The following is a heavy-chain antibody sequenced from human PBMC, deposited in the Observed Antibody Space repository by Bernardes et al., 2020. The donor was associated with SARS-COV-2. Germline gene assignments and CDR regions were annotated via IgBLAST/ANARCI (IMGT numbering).Heavy chain of an antibody. CDR3: ARKTGHDYGMDV. Sequence: GGSLRLSCAASGFTSSSSWMHWVRQAPGTGLVWVSRLNSDGSNTIYADSVKGRFTISRDSSKNTVYLQMDSLRGEDTAVYFCARKTGHDYGMDVWGQGTTVTVSS. J-gene: IGHJ6*02. CDR1: GFTSSSSW. V-gene: IGHV3-74*01. CDR2: LNSDGSNT. D-gene: IGHD3-10*01.